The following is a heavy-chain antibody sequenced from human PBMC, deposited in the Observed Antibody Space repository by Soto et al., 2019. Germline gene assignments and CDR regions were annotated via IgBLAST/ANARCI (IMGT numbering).Heavy chain of an antibody. CDR1: GFTVSSNY. CDR3: ARDRGVEMATRRWWYFDY. D-gene: IGHD2-15*01. V-gene: IGHV3-53*02. J-gene: IGHJ4*02. CDR2: IYSGGST. Sequence: EVQLVETGGGLIQPGGSLRLSCAASGFTVSSNYMSWVRQAPGKGLEWVSVIYSGGSTYYADSVKGRFTISRDNSKNTLYLQMNSLRAEDTAVYYCARDRGVEMATRRWWYFDYWGQGTLVTVSS.